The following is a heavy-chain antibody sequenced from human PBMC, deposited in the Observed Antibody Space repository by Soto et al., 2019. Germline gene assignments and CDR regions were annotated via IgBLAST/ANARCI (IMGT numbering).Heavy chain of an antibody. Sequence: GGSLRLSCAASGFTFSSCAMSWVRQAPGKGLEWVSAISGSGGTTYYADSVKGRFTISRDNSKNTLYLQMNSLSAEDTAIYYCAKDWAYYHGSGTDYWGQGTLVTVSS. D-gene: IGHD3-10*01. CDR2: ISGSGGTT. CDR3: AKDWAYYHGSGTDY. CDR1: GFTFSSCA. J-gene: IGHJ4*02. V-gene: IGHV3-23*01.